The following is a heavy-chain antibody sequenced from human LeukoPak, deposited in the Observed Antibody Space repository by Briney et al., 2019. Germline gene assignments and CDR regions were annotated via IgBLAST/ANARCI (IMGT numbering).Heavy chain of an antibody. CDR3: ARVRDGYNDAYDI. D-gene: IGHD5-24*01. CDR2: IIPIFGTA. CDR1: GGTFNNYT. J-gene: IGHJ3*02. V-gene: IGHV1-69*05. Sequence: SVKVSCKASGGTFNNYTISWVRQAPGQGLEWMGGIIPIFGTANYAQTFQGRVFMTRDTSTSTVYMELSSLKSEDTAVYYCARVRDGYNDAYDIWGQGTMVTVSS.